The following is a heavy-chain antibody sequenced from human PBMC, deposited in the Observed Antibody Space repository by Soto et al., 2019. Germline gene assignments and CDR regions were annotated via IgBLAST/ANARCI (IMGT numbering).Heavy chain of an antibody. V-gene: IGHV3-48*03. D-gene: IGHD6-6*01. CDR1: GFTFSSYE. J-gene: IGHJ2*01. Sequence: PGGSLRLSCAASGFTFSSYEMNWVRQAPGKGLEWVSYISSSGSTIYYADSVKGRFTISRDNAKNSLYLQMNSLRAEDTAVYYCARYTHPLSSAYWYFDLWGRGTLVTVLL. CDR3: ARYTHPLSSAYWYFDL. CDR2: ISSSGSTI.